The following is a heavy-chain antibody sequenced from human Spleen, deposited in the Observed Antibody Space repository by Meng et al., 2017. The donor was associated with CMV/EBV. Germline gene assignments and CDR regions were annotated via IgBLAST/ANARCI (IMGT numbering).Heavy chain of an antibody. CDR1: GYTFTNYD. CDR3: ARGGLRGYSSSWFDY. V-gene: IGHV1-2*02. D-gene: IGHD6-13*01. CDR2: VNPNSGGT. J-gene: IGHJ5*01. Sequence: SGYTFTNYDIHWVRQATGQGLGWLGWVNPNSGGTNYAQKFQGRVTMTRDTSISTAYMELSRLRSDDTAVYYCARGGLRGYSSSWFDYWGQGTLVTVSS.